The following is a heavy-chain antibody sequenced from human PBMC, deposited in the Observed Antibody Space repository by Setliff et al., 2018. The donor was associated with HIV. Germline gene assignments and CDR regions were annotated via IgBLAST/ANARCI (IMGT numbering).Heavy chain of an antibody. Sequence: GESLKISCKGSGYYFTSYWIGWVRQMPGKGLEWMGIIYPGDSDTRISPSFQGQVTISADKSINTAYLQWSSLKASDTAMYYCARDPPGSGFHLDYWGQGTPVTVSS. V-gene: IGHV5-51*01. CDR3: ARDPPGSGFHLDY. D-gene: IGHD5-12*01. J-gene: IGHJ4*02. CDR1: GYYFTSYW. CDR2: IYPGDSDT.